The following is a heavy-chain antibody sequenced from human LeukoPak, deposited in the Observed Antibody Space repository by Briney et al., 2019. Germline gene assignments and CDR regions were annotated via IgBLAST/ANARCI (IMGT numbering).Heavy chain of an antibody. Sequence: ASVKVSCKASGYTFTGYYMHWVRQAPGQGLEWMGWINPNSGGTNYAQKFQGRVTMTRDTSISTAYMVLNRLRFDDTAIYYCAREYYYSSGNYYNRIDYWGQGTLVTVSS. CDR1: GYTFTGYY. CDR3: AREYYYSSGNYYNRIDY. D-gene: IGHD3-10*01. J-gene: IGHJ4*02. CDR2: INPNSGGT. V-gene: IGHV1-2*02.